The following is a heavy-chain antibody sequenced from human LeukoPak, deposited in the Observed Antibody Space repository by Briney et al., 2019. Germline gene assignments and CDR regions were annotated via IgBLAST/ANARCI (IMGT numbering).Heavy chain of an antibody. D-gene: IGHD1-1*01. CDR1: GFTFSIYS. V-gene: IGHV3-48*02. Sequence: PGGSLRLSCAASGFTFSIYSMNWVRQAPGKGLERVSYISGSGSPISYATSVKGRFTISRDNAKNSLYLQMNSLRDEDTAVYYCARDTNWAFDYWGQGTLVTVSS. CDR3: ARDTNWAFDY. CDR2: ISGSGSPI. J-gene: IGHJ4*02.